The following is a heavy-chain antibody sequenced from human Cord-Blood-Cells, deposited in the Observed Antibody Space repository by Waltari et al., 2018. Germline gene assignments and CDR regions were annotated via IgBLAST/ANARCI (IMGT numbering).Heavy chain of an antibody. CDR3: AREYCSSTSCYYYYYYYMDV. Sequence: QVQLVQSGSELKKPGASVKASCKASGYTFTSYAMNWVRPPPGLGLEWMGWINTNTGNPTYAQGCTGRFVFSLDTSVSTAYLQISSLKAEDTAVYYCAREYCSSTSCYYYYYYYMDVWGKGTTVTVSS. J-gene: IGHJ6*03. CDR2: INTNTGNP. CDR1: GYTFTSYA. D-gene: IGHD2-2*01. V-gene: IGHV7-4-1*02.